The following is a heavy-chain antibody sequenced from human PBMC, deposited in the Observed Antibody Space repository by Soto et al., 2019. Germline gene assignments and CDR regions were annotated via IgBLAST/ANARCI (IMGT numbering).Heavy chain of an antibody. Sequence: GGSLRLSCAASGLTFSSYEMNWVRQAPGKGLKWVSYISSGGGTTYYADSVKGRFTISRDNAKNSVSLQMNGLGVEDTAVYYCARGDSRSYYYVYAFDVWGQGTVVTVSS. J-gene: IGHJ3*01. CDR1: GLTFSSYE. CDR3: ARGDSRSYYYVYAFDV. CDR2: ISSGGGTT. V-gene: IGHV3-48*03. D-gene: IGHD3-22*01.